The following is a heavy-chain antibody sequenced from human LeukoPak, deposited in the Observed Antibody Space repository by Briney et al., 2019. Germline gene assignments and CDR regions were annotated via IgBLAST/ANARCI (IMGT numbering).Heavy chain of an antibody. V-gene: IGHV3-53*01. CDR1: GFTVSSNY. J-gene: IGHJ4*02. D-gene: IGHD6-13*01. CDR3: AKGHSSSWSIMDY. CDR2: IYSGGST. Sequence: GGSLRLSCAASGFTVSSNYMSWVRQAPGKGLEWVSVIYSGGSTYYADSVKGRFTISRDNSKNTLYLQMNSLRVEDTAVYYCAKGHSSSWSIMDYWGQGTLVTVSS.